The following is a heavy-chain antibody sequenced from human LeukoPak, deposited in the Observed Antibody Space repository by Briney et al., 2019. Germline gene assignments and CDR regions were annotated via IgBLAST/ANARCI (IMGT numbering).Heavy chain of an antibody. Sequence: GGSLKLSCAASGFTFSGTAMHWVRQASGKGLEWVGRIRSKANSYATAYAASVKGRFTISRDDSKNTAYLQMNSLKTEDTAVYYCTACSGGSCYYDAFDIWGQGTMVTVS. V-gene: IGHV3-73*01. CDR2: IRSKANSYAT. CDR3: TACSGGSCYYDAFDI. CDR1: GFTFSGTA. J-gene: IGHJ3*02. D-gene: IGHD2-15*01.